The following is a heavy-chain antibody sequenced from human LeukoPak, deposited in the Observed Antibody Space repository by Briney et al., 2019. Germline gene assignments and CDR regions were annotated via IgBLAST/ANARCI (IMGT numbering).Heavy chain of an antibody. V-gene: IGHV3-53*01. CDR3: TRDPQGSGIYSVDY. CDR1: GFTVSSNS. J-gene: IGHJ4*02. Sequence: GGSLRLSCAASGFTVSSNSVSWVRQAPGKGLEWVSVFSSTGNTYYADSVKGRFTLSRDNSRNTLYLQMNSLRADDTAVYWCTRDPQGSGIYSVDYWGQGTLVTVSS. CDR2: FSSTGNT. D-gene: IGHD3-10*01.